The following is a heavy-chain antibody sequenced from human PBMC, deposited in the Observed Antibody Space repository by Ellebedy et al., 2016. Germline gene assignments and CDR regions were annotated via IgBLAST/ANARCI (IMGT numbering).Heavy chain of an antibody. V-gene: IGHV4-34*01. CDR3: ARVRYDFWSGYRTTAGPVNP. CDR2: INHSGST. CDR1: GGSFSGYY. Sequence: SETLSLXXAVYGGSFSGYYWSWIRQPPGKGLEWIGEINHSGSTNYNPSLKSRVTISVDTSKNQFSLKLSSVTAADTAVYYCARVRYDFWSGYRTTAGPVNPWGQGTLVTVSS. J-gene: IGHJ5*02. D-gene: IGHD3-3*01.